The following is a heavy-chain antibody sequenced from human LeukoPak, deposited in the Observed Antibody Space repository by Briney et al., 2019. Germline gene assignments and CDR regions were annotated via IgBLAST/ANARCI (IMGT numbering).Heavy chain of an antibody. J-gene: IGHJ6*02. CDR3: ARDQYDSSGYYYLGHPYHYYYYGMDV. Sequence: PGRSLRLSCAASGFTFSSYAMHWVRQAPGKGLEWVAVISYDGSNKYYADSVKGRFTISRDNSQNTLYLQMNSLRAEDTAVYYCARDQYDSSGYYYLGHPYHYYYYGMDVWGQGTTVTVSS. V-gene: IGHV3-30-3*01. CDR1: GFTFSSYA. D-gene: IGHD3-22*01. CDR2: ISYDGSNK.